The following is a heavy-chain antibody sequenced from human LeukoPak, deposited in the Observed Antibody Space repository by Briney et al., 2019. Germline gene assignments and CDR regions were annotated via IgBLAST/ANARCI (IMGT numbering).Heavy chain of an antibody. CDR1: GGSISSHY. D-gene: IGHD3-22*01. J-gene: IGHJ5*01. CDR2: IYYSGST. CDR3: ARGGNYYDLLFDS. V-gene: IGHV4-59*11. Sequence: PSETLSLTCTVSGGSISSHYWSWIRQSPGKGLEWIGYIYYSGSTKYNPSLKSRVIILVDTSKNQFSLKLSSVTAADTAVYYCARGGNYYDLLFDSWGQGTLVTVSS.